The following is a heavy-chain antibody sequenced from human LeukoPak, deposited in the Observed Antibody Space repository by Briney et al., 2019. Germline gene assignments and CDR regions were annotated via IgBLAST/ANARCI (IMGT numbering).Heavy chain of an antibody. V-gene: IGHV4-34*01. J-gene: IGHJ6*03. CDR2: INHSGST. CDR3: ARKYYYYMDV. CDR1: GGSFSGYY. Sequence: SETLSLTCAVYGGSFSGYYWSWIRQPPGKGLEWIGEINHSGSTNYNPSLKSRVTISVDTSKNLFSLRLSAVTAADTAVYYCARKYYYYMDVWGKGTTVTVSS.